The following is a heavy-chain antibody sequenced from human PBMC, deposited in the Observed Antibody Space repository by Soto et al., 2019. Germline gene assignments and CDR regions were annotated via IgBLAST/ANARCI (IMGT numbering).Heavy chain of an antibody. V-gene: IGHV3-30*18. CDR1: GLNVTSYG. CDR3: AQDFRLSRYFFGKFYYGMDV. J-gene: IGHJ6*02. Sequence: PGGSLRLSCEVSGLNVTSYGMHWVRQAPGKGLEWVAVTSYNGNKKYYVESVKGRFSISRDTAKDTLYLQMNNLRPDDTAVYYSAQDFRLSRYFFGKFYYGMDVWGQGTMVTVSS. CDR2: TSYNGNKK. D-gene: IGHD1-1*01.